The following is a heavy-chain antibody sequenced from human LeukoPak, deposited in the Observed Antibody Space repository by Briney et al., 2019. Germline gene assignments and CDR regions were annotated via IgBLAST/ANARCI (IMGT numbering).Heavy chain of an antibody. V-gene: IGHV3-20*04. CDR2: INWSGGTT. J-gene: IGHJ4*02. Sequence: GGSLRLSCAASGFTFDDYGMSWVRQAPRKGLKWVSGINWSGGTTGYADSVKGRFTISRDNAKNSLYLQMNSLRAEDTALYYCARGLGYSSLSGAYWGQGTLVTVSS. CDR1: GFTFDDYG. D-gene: IGHD6-6*01. CDR3: ARGLGYSSLSGAY.